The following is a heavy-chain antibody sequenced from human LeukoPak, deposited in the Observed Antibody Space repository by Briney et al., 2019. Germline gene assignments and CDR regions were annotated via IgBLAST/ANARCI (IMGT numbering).Heavy chain of an antibody. CDR2: ISGSGGST. Sequence: GGSLRLSCAASGFTSSSYAMSWVRQAPGKGLGWVSGISGSGGSTFYADSLKGRFTISRDISKNTLYLQMNSLRAEDTAVYYCAKGATAMEFFDCWGQGTLVTVSS. CDR3: AKGATAMEFFDC. J-gene: IGHJ4*02. D-gene: IGHD5-18*01. CDR1: GFTSSSYA. V-gene: IGHV3-23*01.